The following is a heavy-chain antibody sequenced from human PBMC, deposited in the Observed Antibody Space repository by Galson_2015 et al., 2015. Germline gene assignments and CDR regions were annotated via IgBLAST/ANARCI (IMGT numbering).Heavy chain of an antibody. Sequence: ALRLSCAASGFIFGTQSMNWVRQAPGKGLEWVSYISGVSSSINYADSVKGRFTITRDNARNSLYLQMNSLRDEDTAVYFCARDLSGSYSGLFDSWGQGTLVTVSS. CDR1: GFIFGTQS. D-gene: IGHD1-26*01. CDR2: ISGVSSSI. CDR3: ARDLSGSYSGLFDS. J-gene: IGHJ5*01. V-gene: IGHV3-48*02.